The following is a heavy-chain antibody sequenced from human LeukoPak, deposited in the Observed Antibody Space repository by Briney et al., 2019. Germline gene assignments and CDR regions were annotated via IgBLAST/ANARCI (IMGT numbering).Heavy chain of an antibody. D-gene: IGHD6-25*01. Sequence: GGSLRLSCAASGFTFRSFNMNWVRQAPGKGLEWVSYISGTSNTIYYADSVKGRFTISRDNAKNSLYLQMNSLRDEDTAVYYCAREMGVAAASYFFDYWGQGTLVPVSS. CDR2: ISGTSNTI. V-gene: IGHV3-48*02. CDR1: GFTFRSFN. CDR3: AREMGVAAASYFFDY. J-gene: IGHJ4*02.